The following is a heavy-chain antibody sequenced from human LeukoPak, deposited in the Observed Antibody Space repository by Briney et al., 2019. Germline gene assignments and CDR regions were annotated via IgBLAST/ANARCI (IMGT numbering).Heavy chain of an antibody. J-gene: IGHJ3*02. V-gene: IGHV3-7*01. CDR2: IKQDGSDK. Sequence: GGSLRLSCAASGFTFSSYYMSWVRQAPGKGLELVANIKQDGSDKHYVDSVKGRFTISRDNAKNSLYLQVNSLRAEDTAVYYCAREGITIFGDDAFDIWGQGTMVTVSS. CDR1: GFTFSSYY. CDR3: AREGITIFGDDAFDI. D-gene: IGHD3-9*01.